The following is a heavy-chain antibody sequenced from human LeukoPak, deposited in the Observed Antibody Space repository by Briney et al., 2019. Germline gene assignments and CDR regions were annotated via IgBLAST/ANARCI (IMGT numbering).Heavy chain of an antibody. J-gene: IGHJ4*02. CDR3: ERDPHYNSSRYYFSFNY. CDR1: GFTFRSYW. V-gene: IGHV3-7*01. Sequence: GGSLRLSCAASGFTFRSYWMSWVRQAPGKGLEWVANIKQDGSDKYYVDSVKGRFTISRDNAKNSLYLQINSLRAEDTAVYYCERDPHYNSSRYYFSFNYWGQGTLVTVSS. CDR2: IKQDGSDK. D-gene: IGHD3-22*01.